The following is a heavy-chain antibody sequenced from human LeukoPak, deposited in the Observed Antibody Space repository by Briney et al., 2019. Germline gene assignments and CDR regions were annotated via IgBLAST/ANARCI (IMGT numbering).Heavy chain of an antibody. J-gene: IGHJ6*02. CDR1: GFTFSSYW. V-gene: IGHV3-74*01. CDR2: INGDGRNI. CDR3: TRDLMDYDVSTGLHHYYMDV. D-gene: IGHD3-9*01. Sequence: RSGGSLRLSCVASGFTFSSYWMHWVRQDPRKGLVWVSRINGDGRNINYADSVRGRFTISRDNAKNTLYLQMNTLRVEDTAVYYCTRDLMDYDVSTGLHHYYMDVWGQGTTATVSS.